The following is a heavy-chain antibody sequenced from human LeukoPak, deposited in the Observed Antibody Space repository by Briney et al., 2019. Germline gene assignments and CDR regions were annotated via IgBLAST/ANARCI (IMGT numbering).Heavy chain of an antibody. CDR1: GYTFTCYD. CDR3: ARTLQGIYYFNY. CDR2: MNPNSGNT. Sequence: ASVKVSCKASGYTFTCYDINWVRQATGQGLEWMGWMNPNSGNTGYAQKFQGRVTMTRNTSISTAYMELSSLRAEDTAVYYCARTLQGIYYFNYWGQETLVTVS. V-gene: IGHV1-8*01. D-gene: IGHD1-14*01. J-gene: IGHJ4*02.